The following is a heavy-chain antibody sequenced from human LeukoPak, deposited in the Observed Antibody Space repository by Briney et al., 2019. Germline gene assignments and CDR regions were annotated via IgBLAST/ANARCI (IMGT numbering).Heavy chain of an antibody. V-gene: IGHV4-30-4*08. CDR2: IYYSGST. CDR1: GGSISSGDYY. J-gene: IGHJ4*02. D-gene: IGHD3-22*01. CDR3: ARATDYYDSSGYYGSSSVLDY. Sequence: SQTLSLTCTVSGGSISSGDYYWSWIRQPPGKGLEWIGYIYYSGSTYYNPSLKSRVTISVDTSKNQFSLELSSVTAADTAVYYCARATDYYDSSGYYGSSSVLDYWGQGTLVTVSS.